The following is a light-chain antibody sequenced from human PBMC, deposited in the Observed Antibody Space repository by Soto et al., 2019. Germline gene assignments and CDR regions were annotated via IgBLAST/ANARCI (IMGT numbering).Light chain of an antibody. CDR2: GAS. V-gene: IGKV3-20*01. Sequence: EIVLTQSPGTLSLSPGERATLSCRASQSVYSNFLAWYQQKPGQAPRLLIYGASSRATGIPDRFSGSASGTDFTPTISRLEPEDFAVYYCQQYGVSWTFGQGTKVEIK. CDR1: QSVYSNF. CDR3: QQYGVSWT. J-gene: IGKJ1*01.